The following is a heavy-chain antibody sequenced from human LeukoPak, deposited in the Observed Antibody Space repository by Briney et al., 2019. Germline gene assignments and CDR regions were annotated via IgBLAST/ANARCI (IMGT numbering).Heavy chain of an antibody. J-gene: IGHJ4*02. V-gene: IGHV3-74*01. CDR2: INTDGSIT. Sequence: PGGSLRLSCAASGFTSSSFYMEWVRQAPGKGLVWASRINTDGSITTYADSVKDRFTISRDNAKSTLYLQMNSLRADDTAVYYCAHNWGSLGWGQGTLVTVSS. CDR1: GFTSSSFY. CDR3: AHNWGSLG. D-gene: IGHD7-27*01.